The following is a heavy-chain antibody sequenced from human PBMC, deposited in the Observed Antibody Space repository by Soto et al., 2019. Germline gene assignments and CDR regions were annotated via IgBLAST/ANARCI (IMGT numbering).Heavy chain of an antibody. CDR1: GGSLSGYY. CDR3: ARGPRRFSY. D-gene: IGHD4-17*01. V-gene: IGHV4-34*01. Sequence: SETLSLTCAVYGGSLSGYYCNWIRQPPGKGLEWIGEINHSGIPNYNPSLKSRVIVSADMSKNQFSLKLSSVTAADAAVYYCARGPRRFSYWGQGTLVTVS. CDR2: INHSGIP. J-gene: IGHJ4*02.